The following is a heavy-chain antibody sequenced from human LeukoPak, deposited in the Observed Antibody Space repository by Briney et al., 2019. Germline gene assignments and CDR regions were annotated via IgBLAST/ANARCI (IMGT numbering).Heavy chain of an antibody. J-gene: IGHJ4*02. V-gene: IGHV1-2*02. CDR1: GGTFSSYA. CDR2: IDPNSDNI. CDR3: ARSAYNYGYVYFDH. Sequence: GSSVKVSCKASGGTFSSYAISWVRQAPGQGLEWMGWIDPNSDNIRYSETFKDRVTMTRDTSTNTAYMELSWPRSDDTAVYYCARSAYNYGYVYFDHWGQGTLVIVSS. D-gene: IGHD5-18*01.